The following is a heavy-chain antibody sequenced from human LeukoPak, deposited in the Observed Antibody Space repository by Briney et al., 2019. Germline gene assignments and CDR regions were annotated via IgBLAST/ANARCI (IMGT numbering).Heavy chain of an antibody. V-gene: IGHV1-2*02. Sequence: ASVKVSCKASGYTFTGYYMHWVRQAPGQGLEWMGWINPNSGGTNYAQKFQGRVTMTRDTSISTAYMELSRLRSDDTAVYYCARAFYSGYDFGLWKYWGQGTLVTVSS. CDR3: ARAFYSGYDFGLWKY. D-gene: IGHD5-12*01. CDR1: GYTFTGYY. CDR2: INPNSGGT. J-gene: IGHJ4*02.